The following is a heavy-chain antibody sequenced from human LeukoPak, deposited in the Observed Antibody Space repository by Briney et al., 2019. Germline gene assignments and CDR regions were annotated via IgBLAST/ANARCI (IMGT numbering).Heavy chain of an antibody. J-gene: IGHJ3*02. CDR3: ARERTYYYDSSGYHRAFDI. CDR1: GYTFTSYY. CDR2: INPSGGST. Sequence: ASVKVSCKASGYTFTSYYMHWVRQAPGQGLEWMGLINPSGGSTSYAQKFQGRVTMTRDTSTSTVYMELSSLRSEDTAVYYCARERTYYYDSSGYHRAFDIWGQGTMVTVSS. D-gene: IGHD3-22*01. V-gene: IGHV1-46*01.